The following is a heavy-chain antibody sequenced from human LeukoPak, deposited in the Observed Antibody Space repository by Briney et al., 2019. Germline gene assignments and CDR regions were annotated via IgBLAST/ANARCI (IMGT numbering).Heavy chain of an antibody. CDR1: GFTFSSYS. J-gene: IGHJ5*02. D-gene: IGHD1-26*01. CDR2: ISSSSSYI. V-gene: IGHV3-21*01. Sequence: PEGSLRLSCAASGFTFSSYSMNWVRQAPGKGLEWVSSISSSSSYIYYADSVKGRFTISRDNAKNSLYLQMNSLRAEDTAVYYCARESPRGATLSNSWFDPWGQGTLVTVSS. CDR3: ARESPRGATLSNSWFDP.